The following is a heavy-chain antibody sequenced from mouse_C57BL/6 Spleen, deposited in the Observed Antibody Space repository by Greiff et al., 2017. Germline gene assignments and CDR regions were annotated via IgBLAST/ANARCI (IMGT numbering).Heavy chain of an antibody. CDR3: ARRVVDWYFDV. Sequence: VHVKQSGPELVKPGASVKISCKASGYSFTGYYMNWVKQSPEKSLEWIGEINPSTGGTTYNQKFKAKATLTVDKSSSTAYMQLKSLTSEDSAVYYCARRVVDWYFDVWGTGTTVTVSS. D-gene: IGHD1-1*01. CDR1: GYSFTGYY. V-gene: IGHV1-42*01. J-gene: IGHJ1*03. CDR2: INPSTGGT.